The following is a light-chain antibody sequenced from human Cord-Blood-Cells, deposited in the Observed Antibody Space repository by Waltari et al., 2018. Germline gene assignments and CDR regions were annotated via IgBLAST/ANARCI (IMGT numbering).Light chain of an antibody. CDR1: QSVSSN. Sequence: EIVMTRSPATLSVSPGERATLSCRASQSVSSNLAWYQQKPGQAPRLLIYGASTRATGIPARFSGSGSGTEFTLTISSLQSEEFAVYYCQQYNNWPSFSFGQGTKLEIK. J-gene: IGKJ2*03. CDR2: GAS. CDR3: QQYNNWPSFS. V-gene: IGKV3-15*01.